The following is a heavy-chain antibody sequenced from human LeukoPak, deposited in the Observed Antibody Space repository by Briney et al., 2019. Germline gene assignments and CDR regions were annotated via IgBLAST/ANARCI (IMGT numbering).Heavy chain of an antibody. D-gene: IGHD4-17*01. Sequence: GGSLRLSCAASGFSLSSYELNWDRQAPGKVLEWVSYISRSGSTIYYADSVKGRFTISRDNAKNSLYLQMNSLRAEDTAVYYCARVNGDYFDYWGQGTLVTVSS. CDR2: ISRSGSTI. CDR1: GFSLSSYE. CDR3: ARVNGDYFDY. J-gene: IGHJ4*02. V-gene: IGHV3-48*03.